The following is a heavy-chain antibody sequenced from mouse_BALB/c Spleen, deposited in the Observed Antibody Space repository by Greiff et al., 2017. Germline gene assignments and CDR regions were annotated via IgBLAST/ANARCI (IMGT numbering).Heavy chain of an antibody. CDR3: ARGDYCDY. V-gene: IGHV3-6*02. CDR2: ISYDGSN. CDR1: GYSITSGYY. J-gene: IGHJ2*01. Sequence: EVKLEESGPGLVKPSQSLSLTCSVTGYSITSGYYWNWLRQFPGNKLEWMGYISYDGSNNYNPSLKSRISITRDTSKNQFFMKLNSVTTEDTATYYCARGDYCDYWGQGTTLTVSS.